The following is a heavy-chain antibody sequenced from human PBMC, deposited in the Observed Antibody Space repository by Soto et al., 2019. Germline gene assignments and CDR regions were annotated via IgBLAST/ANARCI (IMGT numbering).Heavy chain of an antibody. CDR2: IYYSGST. J-gene: IGHJ6*03. V-gene: IGHV4-59*08. Sequence: QVQLQESGPGLVKPSETLSLTCTVSGGSISSYYWSWIRQPPGKGLEWIGYIYYSGSTNYNPSLKSRVTISVDTSKNQFSLKLSSVTAADTAVYYCARRSEQLPPAYYYYYMDVWGKGTTVTVSS. CDR3: ARRSEQLPPAYYYYYMDV. CDR1: GGSISSYY. D-gene: IGHD6-6*01.